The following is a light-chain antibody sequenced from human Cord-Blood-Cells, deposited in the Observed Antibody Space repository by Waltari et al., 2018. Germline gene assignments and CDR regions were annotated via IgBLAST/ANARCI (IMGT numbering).Light chain of an antibody. CDR1: SSNIGSNY. J-gene: IGLJ2*01. Sequence: QSVLTQPPSASGTPGQRVTISCSGSSSNIGSNYVYWHQQLPGTAPKLLIYRNNQRPSGGPDRFSGSKSGTSDSLAISGLRSEDEADYYCAAWDDSLSGYVVFGGGTKLTVL. CDR2: RNN. V-gene: IGLV1-47*01. CDR3: AAWDDSLSGYVV.